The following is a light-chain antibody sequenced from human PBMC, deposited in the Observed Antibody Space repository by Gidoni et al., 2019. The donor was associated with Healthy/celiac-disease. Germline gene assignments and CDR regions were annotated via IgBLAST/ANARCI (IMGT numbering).Light chain of an antibody. Sequence: ELVLTQSPCTLSLSPGERATLSCRASQSVSSSYLAWYQQKPGQAPRLLIYGASSRATGIPDRFSGSGSGTDFTLTISRLEPEDFAVYYCQQYGSSPPRYTCGQGTKLEIK. CDR2: GAS. J-gene: IGKJ2*01. V-gene: IGKV3-20*01. CDR1: QSVSSSY. CDR3: QQYGSSPPRYT.